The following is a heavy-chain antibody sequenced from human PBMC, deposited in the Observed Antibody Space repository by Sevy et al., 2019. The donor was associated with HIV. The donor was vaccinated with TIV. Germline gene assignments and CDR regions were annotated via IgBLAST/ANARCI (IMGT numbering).Heavy chain of an antibody. V-gene: IGHV3-21*04. D-gene: IGHD2-2*01. CDR3: ARAGGDCSSTSCRPYYYYGMDV. J-gene: IGHJ6*02. CDR1: GFTFITYN. CDR2: ISGSSNYI. Sequence: GGSLRLSCAASGFTFITYNMNWVRQAPGKGLEWVSSISGSSNYIYYAESLKGRFIVSRDNAKDTLYLQMNSLRAEDTAVYYCARAGGDCSSTSCRPYYYYGMDVWGQGTTVTVSS.